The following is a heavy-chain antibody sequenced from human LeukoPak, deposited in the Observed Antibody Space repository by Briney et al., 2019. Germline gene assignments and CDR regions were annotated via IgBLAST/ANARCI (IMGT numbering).Heavy chain of an antibody. CDR3: ARRGDSRGYYDAFDI. CDR2: VGTAGDT. D-gene: IGHD3-22*01. J-gene: IGHJ3*02. Sequence: PGGSLRLSSTASGFTFSSYNMHWVRQPTGKGLEWVSAVGTAGDTYYPGSVKGRFTISRENAKNSLYLQMNSLRAGDTAVYYCARRGDSRGYYDAFDIWGQGTMVTVSS. CDR1: GFTFSSYN. V-gene: IGHV3-13*01.